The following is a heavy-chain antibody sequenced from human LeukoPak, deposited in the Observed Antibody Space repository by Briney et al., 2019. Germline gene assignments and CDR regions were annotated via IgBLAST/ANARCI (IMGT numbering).Heavy chain of an antibody. Sequence: PSETLSLTCTVSGGSISSYYWSWIRQPPGKGLEWIGYIYYSGSTDYNPSLKSRVTISVDTSKNQFSLKLSSVTAADTAVYYCARVMREWSSDAFDIWGQGTMVTVSS. CDR3: ARVMREWSSDAFDI. D-gene: IGHD3-3*01. J-gene: IGHJ3*02. V-gene: IGHV4-59*01. CDR1: GGSISSYY. CDR2: IYYSGST.